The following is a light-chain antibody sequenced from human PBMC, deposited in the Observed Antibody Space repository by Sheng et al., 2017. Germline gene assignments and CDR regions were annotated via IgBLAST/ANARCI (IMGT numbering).Light chain of an antibody. J-gene: IGKJ2*03. CDR2: GTS. CDR1: QSVSRRY. CDR3: QQFENSPLFS. Sequence: EIVLTQSPGTLSLSPGERATLSCGASQSVSRRYFAWYQQKDGQAPRLLIYGTSTRATGIPDRFIGSGSGTDFTLTITRLEAEDFAVYYCQQFENSPLFSFGQGTKVEI. V-gene: IGKV3-20*01.